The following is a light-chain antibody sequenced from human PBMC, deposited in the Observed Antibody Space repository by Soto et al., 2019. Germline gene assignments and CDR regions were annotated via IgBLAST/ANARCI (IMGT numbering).Light chain of an antibody. CDR1: QSISYR. V-gene: IGKV1-5*01. CDR2: DVS. J-gene: IGKJ1*01. Sequence: DIQMNQSPSTLAASVGERVTIACRASQSISYRLAWYQQKPGKAPKVLIYDVSSLESGVPSRFSGSGSGTEFTLTISSLQPDDFATYYCQQYNSYSWTFGQGTKVDIK. CDR3: QQYNSYSWT.